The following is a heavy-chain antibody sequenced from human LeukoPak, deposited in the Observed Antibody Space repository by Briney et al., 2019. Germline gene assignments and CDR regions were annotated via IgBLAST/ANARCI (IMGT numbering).Heavy chain of an antibody. Sequence: GMSLRLSCAASGFTFSSYAIHWVRQAPGKGLEWVAVISSVGSNKYYADSVKGRFTISRDNSKNTLYLQMNSLRAEDTAVYYCARSLGYYDSSGTRGDYWGQGTLVTVSS. D-gene: IGHD3-22*01. CDR3: ARSLGYYDSSGTRGDY. J-gene: IGHJ4*02. CDR1: GFTFSSYA. V-gene: IGHV3-30-3*01. CDR2: ISSVGSNK.